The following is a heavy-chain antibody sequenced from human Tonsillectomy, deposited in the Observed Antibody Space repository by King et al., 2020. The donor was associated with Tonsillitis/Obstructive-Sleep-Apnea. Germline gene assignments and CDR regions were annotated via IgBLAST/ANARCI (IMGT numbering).Heavy chain of an antibody. CDR1: GFTFSSYA. CDR2: ILYDGSNK. Sequence: VQLVESGGGVVQPGRSLRLSCAASGFTFSSYAMHWVRQAPGKGLEWVAVILYDGSNKYYADSVKGRFTISRDNSMNTLYLQMNSLRAEDTAVYYCAREEGVAPYWYFDIWGRGTRVTVSS. CDR3: AREEGVAPYWYFDI. D-gene: IGHD3-16*01. V-gene: IGHV3-30*01. J-gene: IGHJ2*01.